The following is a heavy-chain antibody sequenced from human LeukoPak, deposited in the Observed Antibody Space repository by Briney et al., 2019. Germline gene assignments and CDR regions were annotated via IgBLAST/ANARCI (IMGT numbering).Heavy chain of an antibody. CDR2: IKQDGSEK. D-gene: IGHD5-18*01. CDR3: AKDGYGPGDY. CDR1: GFTFSSYW. Sequence: PGGSLRLSCAASGFTFSSYWMSWVRQAPGKGLEWVANIKQDGSEKYYVDSVKGRFTISRDNSKNTLYLQMNSLRAEDTAVYYRAKDGYGPGDYWGQGTLVTVSS. J-gene: IGHJ4*02. V-gene: IGHV3-7*01.